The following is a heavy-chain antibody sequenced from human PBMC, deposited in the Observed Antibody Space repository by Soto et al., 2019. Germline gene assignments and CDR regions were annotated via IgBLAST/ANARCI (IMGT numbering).Heavy chain of an antibody. J-gene: IGHJ4*02. D-gene: IGHD3-9*01. CDR1: GFTFSSYE. Sequence: GGSLRLSCAASGFTFSSYEMNWVRQAPGKGLEWVSYISSSGSTIYYADSVKGRFTISRDNAKNSLYLQMNSLRAEDTAVYYCARQRYFDWLLYDYWGQGTLVTVSS. CDR3: ARQRYFDWLLYDY. CDR2: ISSSGSTI. V-gene: IGHV3-48*03.